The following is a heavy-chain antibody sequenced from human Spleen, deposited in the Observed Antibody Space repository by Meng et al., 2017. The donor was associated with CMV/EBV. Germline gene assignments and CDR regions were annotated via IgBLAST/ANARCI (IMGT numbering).Heavy chain of an antibody. Sequence: GESLKISCAASGFTFSSYGMHWVRQAPGKGLEWVAVIWYDGSNKYYADSVKGRFTISRDNSKNTLYLQMNSLRAEDTAVYYCAREGMDCTSVSCHKTPFDSWGPGTQVTVSS. CDR3: AREGMDCTSVSCHKTPFDS. D-gene: IGHD2-2*02. V-gene: IGHV3-33*01. CDR1: GFTFSSYG. CDR2: IWYDGSNK. J-gene: IGHJ5*01.